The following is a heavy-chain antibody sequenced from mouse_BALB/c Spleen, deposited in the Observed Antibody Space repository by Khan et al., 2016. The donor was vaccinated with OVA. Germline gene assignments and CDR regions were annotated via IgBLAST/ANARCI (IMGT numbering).Heavy chain of an antibody. CDR1: GYSITSGYY. CDR2: IRYDGSN. CDR3: ARDYYGTRWYCDV. J-gene: IGHJ1*01. D-gene: IGHD1-1*01. Sequence: EVQLQESGPGLVKPSQSLSLTCSVTGYSITSGYYWNWIRQFPGNKLEWMDYIRYDGSNNYNPSLKNRISITRDTSKNQFFLKLNSVTTEDTATYYGARDYYGTRWYCDVWGAGTTVTVSS. V-gene: IGHV3-6*02.